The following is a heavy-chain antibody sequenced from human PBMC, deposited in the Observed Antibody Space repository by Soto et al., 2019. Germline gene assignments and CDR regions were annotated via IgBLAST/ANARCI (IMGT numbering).Heavy chain of an antibody. Sequence: PSETLSLTGAVYGGSFSGYYCSWIRQPPWKGLEWIGEINHSGITNYNPSLKSGVTISVDTSKNQFSLKLSSVTAADTAVYYCARESFDCEQTFDYWGQGTLVTVSS. CDR3: ARESFDCEQTFDY. CDR1: GGSFSGYY. V-gene: IGHV4-34*01. D-gene: IGHD3-9*01. CDR2: INHSGIT. J-gene: IGHJ4*02.